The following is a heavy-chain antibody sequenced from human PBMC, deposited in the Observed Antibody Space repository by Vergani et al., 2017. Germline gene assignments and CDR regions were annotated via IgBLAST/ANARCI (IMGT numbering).Heavy chain of an antibody. CDR3: ASPDIVVVGALEGDY. Sequence: QVQLVQSGAEVKKPGASVKVSCKASGYTFTSYAMHWVRQAPGQRLEWMGWINPNSGGTNYAQKFQGRVTMTRDTSISTAYMELSRLRSDDTAVYYCASPDIVVVGALEGDYWGQGTLVTVSS. J-gene: IGHJ4*02. D-gene: IGHD2-15*01. V-gene: IGHV1-2*02. CDR1: GYTFTSYA. CDR2: INPNSGGT.